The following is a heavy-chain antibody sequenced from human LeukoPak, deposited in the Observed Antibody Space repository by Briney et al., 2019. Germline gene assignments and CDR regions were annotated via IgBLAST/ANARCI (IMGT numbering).Heavy chain of an antibody. V-gene: IGHV6-1*01. CDR3: ATADSWFGEKWFDP. D-gene: IGHD3-10*01. Sequence: SQTLSLTCAISGDSVSSNSAAWNWIRQSPSRGLEWLGRTYYRSKWYNDYAVSVKSRITINPDTSKNQFSLQLNSVTPEDTAVYYCATADSWFGEKWFDPWGQGTLVTVSS. CDR2: TYYRSKWYN. J-gene: IGHJ5*02. CDR1: GDSVSSNSAA.